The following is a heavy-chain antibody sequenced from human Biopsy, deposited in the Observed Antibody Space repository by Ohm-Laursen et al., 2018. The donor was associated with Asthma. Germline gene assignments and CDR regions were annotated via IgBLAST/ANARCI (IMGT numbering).Heavy chain of an antibody. Sequence: SLRLSCAASGFALGNYAMYWVRQAPGKGPEWVALISYDGREKGYVDSVKGRFTIPRDNFRNTLYVEMISLRPEDSATYYCAKDRFDGSVTSHYYYYGIDVWGQGTAVTVSS. CDR2: ISYDGREK. V-gene: IGHV3-30*18. CDR3: AKDRFDGSVTSHYYYYGIDV. J-gene: IGHJ6*02. CDR1: GFALGNYA. D-gene: IGHD3-10*01.